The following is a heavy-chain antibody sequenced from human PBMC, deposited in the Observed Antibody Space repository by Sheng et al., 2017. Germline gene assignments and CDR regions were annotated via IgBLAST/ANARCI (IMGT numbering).Heavy chain of an antibody. J-gene: IGHJ5*02. CDR3: ATDRLVRGVMGWFDP. V-gene: IGHV4-39*07. D-gene: IGHD3-10*01. CDR2: IYYSGIT. Sequence: QLQLQESGPGLVKPSETLSLTCTVSGGSISSGAYYWGWIRQPPGKGLEWIGSIYYSGITYYSPSLKSRITISVDMSKNQFSLKLSSVTAADTAVYYCATDRLVRGVMGWFDPWGQGTLVTVSS. CDR1: GGSISSGAYY.